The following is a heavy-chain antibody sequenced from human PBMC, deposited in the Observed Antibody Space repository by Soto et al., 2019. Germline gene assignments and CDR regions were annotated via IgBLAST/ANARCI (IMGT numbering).Heavy chain of an antibody. J-gene: IGHJ4*02. D-gene: IGHD2-15*01. V-gene: IGHV3-23*01. CDR2: TSGSGGST. Sequence: EVQLLESGGGLVQPGGSLRLSCAASGFTFSSYAMSWVRQAPGKGLEWVSGTSGSGGSTYYADSVKGRFTISRDNSKNTLDLQMNSLRAEDTAVYYCAKELPYCSGGSGYRYYFDYWGQGTLVTVSS. CDR3: AKELPYCSGGSGYRYYFDY. CDR1: GFTFSSYA.